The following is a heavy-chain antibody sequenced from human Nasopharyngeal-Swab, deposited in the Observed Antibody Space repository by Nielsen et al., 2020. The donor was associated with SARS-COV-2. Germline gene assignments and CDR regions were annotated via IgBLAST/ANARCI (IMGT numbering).Heavy chain of an antibody. CDR2: IYYSGST. CDR3: ARARYCSGGSCYFQVDYYYGMDV. D-gene: IGHD2-15*01. Sequence: VRQMPGKGLEWIGSIYYSGSTYYNPSLKRRVTISVDTSKNQFSLKLSSVTAADTAVYYCARARYCSGGSCYFQVDYYYGMDVWGQGTTVTVSS. J-gene: IGHJ6*02. V-gene: IGHV4-39*07.